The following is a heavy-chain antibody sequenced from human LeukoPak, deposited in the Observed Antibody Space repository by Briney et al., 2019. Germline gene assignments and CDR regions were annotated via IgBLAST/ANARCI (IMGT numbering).Heavy chain of an antibody. D-gene: IGHD6-6*01. Sequence: GGSLRLSCAASGFTFSSYAMSWVRQAPGKALEWVSAISGSGGSTYYADSVKGRFTISRDNSKNTLYLQMNSLRAEDTAVYYCAKDRKLGSIAARCFDYWGQGTLVTVSS. CDR1: GFTFSSYA. CDR2: ISGSGGST. V-gene: IGHV3-23*01. J-gene: IGHJ4*02. CDR3: AKDRKLGSIAARCFDY.